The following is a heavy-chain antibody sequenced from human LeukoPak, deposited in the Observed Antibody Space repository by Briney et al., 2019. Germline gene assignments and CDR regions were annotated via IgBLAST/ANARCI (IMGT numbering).Heavy chain of an antibody. CDR2: ISSSDSYI. V-gene: IGHV3-21*01. J-gene: IGHJ3*02. D-gene: IGHD5-18*01. CDR1: GVTISMDT. CDR3: ARGLGSYAYSDAFDI. Sequence: GGSLGHSFAASGVTISMDTMKWGRQAPGEGVGWGSSISSSDSYIYYADSVKGRFTISRDNAKNSLYLQMNSLRAEDTAVYYCARGLGSYAYSDAFDIWGQGTMVTVSS.